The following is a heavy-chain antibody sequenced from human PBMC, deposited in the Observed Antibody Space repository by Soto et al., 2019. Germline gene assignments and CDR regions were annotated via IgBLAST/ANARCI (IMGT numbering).Heavy chain of an antibody. D-gene: IGHD4-4*01. V-gene: IGHV3-74*01. J-gene: IGHJ4*02. Sequence: GGSLRLSCAASGVTCNDYCMHWVLQDPGKGLDWVSRSSSDGSSTNYADSVKGRFAISRDNPKNTVYLQMNSRRAEDTADYYYAAVATETTDDSYWGQGTLVTVSS. CDR1: GVTCNDYC. CDR2: SSSDGSST. CDR3: AAVATETTDDSY.